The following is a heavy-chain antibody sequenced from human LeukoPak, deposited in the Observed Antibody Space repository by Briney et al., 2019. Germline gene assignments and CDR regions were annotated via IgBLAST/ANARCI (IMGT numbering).Heavy chain of an antibody. V-gene: IGHV4-39*01. CDR3: ARLKESSSGYYYIFYFDY. D-gene: IGHD3-22*01. Sequence: SETLSLTCTVSGGSISSSSYYWGWIRQPPGKGLEWIGSIYYSGSTYYNPSLKSRVTISVDTSKNQFSLKLSSVTAADTAVYCCARLKESSSGYYYIFYFDYWGQGTLVTVSS. J-gene: IGHJ4*02. CDR2: IYYSGST. CDR1: GGSISSSSYY.